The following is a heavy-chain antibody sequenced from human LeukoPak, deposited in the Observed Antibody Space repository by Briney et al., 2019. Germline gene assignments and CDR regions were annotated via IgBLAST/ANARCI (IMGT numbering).Heavy chain of an antibody. V-gene: IGHV4-59*01. D-gene: IGHD5-24*01. CDR2: IYYSGTT. Sequence: SETLSLTCTVSGGSISSDYWSWMRQPPGKGVEWIGYIYYSGTTNYNPSLKSRVTISVDTSKNQFSLKLTSVTAADTAVYYCARGGKWLQIDYWGQGTLVTVSS. J-gene: IGHJ4*02. CDR3: ARGGKWLQIDY. CDR1: GGSISSDY.